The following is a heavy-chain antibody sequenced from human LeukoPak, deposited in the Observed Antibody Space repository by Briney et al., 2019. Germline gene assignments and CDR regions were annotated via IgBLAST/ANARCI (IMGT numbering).Heavy chain of an antibody. V-gene: IGHV4-34*12. J-gene: IGHJ3*02. CDR3: ARSYGSGDIVVVPAAEAHDAFDI. Sequence: PSETLSLTCAVYGASLSGYYWSWIRQPPGKGLEWIGEIIHSGSTNYNTSLKSRVTISVDTSKNQFSLKLSSVTAADTAVYYCARSYGSGDIVVVPAAEAHDAFDIWGQGTMVTVSS. CDR2: IIHSGST. D-gene: IGHD2-2*01. CDR1: GASLSGYY.